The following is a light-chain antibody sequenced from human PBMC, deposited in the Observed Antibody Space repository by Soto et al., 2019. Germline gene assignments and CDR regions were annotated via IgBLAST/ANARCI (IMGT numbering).Light chain of an antibody. V-gene: IGKV3-20*01. J-gene: IGKJ3*01. CDR1: QNVSSGY. CDR3: QQYGSTPPT. Sequence: EIVLTQSPGTRSVSPGERVTLSCRASQNVSSGYLAWYQQKPGQAPRLLIYGASTRAAGIPDRFSGNGSGTDFALTLSRLEPEDFGVYHCQQYGSTPPTFGPGTKVEIK. CDR2: GAS.